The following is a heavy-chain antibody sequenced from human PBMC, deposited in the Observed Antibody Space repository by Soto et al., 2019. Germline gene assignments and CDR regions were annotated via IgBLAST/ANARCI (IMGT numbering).Heavy chain of an antibody. V-gene: IGHV1-69*01. J-gene: IGHJ4*02. Sequence: QVQLVQSGADVKKPGSSVKVSCKASGGTFSSYAFSWVRQAPGQGLEWMGGIIRIFHTPTYAQKFQGRITITADESTSTAYMELISLRSDDTAVYYCVHRRDGYNSAFFDYWGQGTPVTVSS. CDR2: IIRIFHTP. D-gene: IGHD5-12*01. CDR3: VHRRDGYNSAFFDY. CDR1: GGTFSSYA.